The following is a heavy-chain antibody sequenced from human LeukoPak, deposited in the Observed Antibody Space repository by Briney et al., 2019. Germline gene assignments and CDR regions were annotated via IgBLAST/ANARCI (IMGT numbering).Heavy chain of an antibody. V-gene: IGHV3-23*01. D-gene: IGHD3-22*01. J-gene: IGHJ4*02. Sequence: PGGSLRLSCAASGFTFSSYSMNWVRQAPGKGLEWVSAINDRGDHTYYTDSVKGRFTISRDHSKSTLYLQMNSLRAEDTAVYYCAKHNAYDNSGYSYHFDSWGQGTLVTVSS. CDR2: INDRGDHT. CDR1: GFTFSSYS. CDR3: AKHNAYDNSGYSYHFDS.